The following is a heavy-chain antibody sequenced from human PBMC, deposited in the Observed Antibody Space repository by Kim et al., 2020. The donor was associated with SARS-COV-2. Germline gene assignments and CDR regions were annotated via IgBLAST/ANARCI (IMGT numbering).Heavy chain of an antibody. D-gene: IGHD1-1*01. CDR3: ARQEGPTNPLFYYFDY. V-gene: IGHV4-39*01. CDR2: IYYSGIT. CDR1: GGSISSSSYY. J-gene: IGHJ4*02. Sequence: SETLSLTCTASGGSISSSSYYWGWIRQPPGKGLEWIGSIYYSGITYYNPSLKSRVTISVDTSRNHFSLKLSSMTAADTAVYYCARQEGPTNPLFYYFDYWGQGTLVTVPS.